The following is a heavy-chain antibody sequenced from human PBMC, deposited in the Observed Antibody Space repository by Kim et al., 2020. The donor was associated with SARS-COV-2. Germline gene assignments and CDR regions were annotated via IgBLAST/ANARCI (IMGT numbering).Heavy chain of an antibody. D-gene: IGHD3-10*01. CDR3: ARRHYYGSGSYYNVRLGSLALEYNWFDP. J-gene: IGHJ5*02. V-gene: IGHV4-39*01. CDR2: IYYSGST. Sequence: SETLSLTCTVSGGSISSSSYYWCWIRQPPGKGLEWIGSIYYSGSTYYNPSLKSRVTISVDTSKNQFSLKLSSVTAADTAVYYCARRHYYGSGSYYNVRLGSLALEYNWFDPWGQGTLVTVSS. CDR1: GGSISSSSYY.